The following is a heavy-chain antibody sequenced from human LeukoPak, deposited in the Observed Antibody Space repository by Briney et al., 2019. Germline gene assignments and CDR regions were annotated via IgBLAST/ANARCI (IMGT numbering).Heavy chain of an antibody. Sequence: GGSLRLSCAASGFTFGSYSMNWVRQAPGKGLEWVSSISSSSSYIHYADSVKGRFTISRDNAKNSLYLQMNSLRAEDTAVYYCARDWRAIDRWFGEGDYWGQGTLVTVSS. D-gene: IGHD3-10*01. CDR1: GFTFGSYS. V-gene: IGHV3-21*01. CDR2: ISSSSSYI. CDR3: ARDWRAIDRWFGEGDY. J-gene: IGHJ4*02.